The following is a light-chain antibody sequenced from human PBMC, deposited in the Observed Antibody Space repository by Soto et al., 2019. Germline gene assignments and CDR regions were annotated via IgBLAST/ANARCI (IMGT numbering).Light chain of an antibody. CDR3: QQYGSSPYT. J-gene: IGKJ2*01. CDR1: QSIVRSY. Sequence: EIVLTQSPGTLSLSPGERATLSCRASQSIVRSYLAWYHQKPGQAPRLLIYGASSRATGIPDRFSGSGSGTDFTLTISRLEPEDFAVYYSQQYGSSPYTFGQGTKLEIK. CDR2: GAS. V-gene: IGKV3-20*01.